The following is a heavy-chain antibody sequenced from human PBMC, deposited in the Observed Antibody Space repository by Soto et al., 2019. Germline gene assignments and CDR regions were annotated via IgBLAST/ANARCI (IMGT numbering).Heavy chain of an antibody. V-gene: IGHV3-23*01. J-gene: IGHJ4*02. CDR2: ISGSGGST. D-gene: IGHD3-10*01. Sequence: EVELLESGGNVEQPGGSLRLSCAASGFTFSSYALTWVRQAPGKGLEWISGISGSGGSTYYADSVKGRFTISRDNSMHTLYLQMDSLSAEDTAIYYCARHHGGVPSHFHSWGQGTLVTVSS. CDR3: ARHHGGVPSHFHS. CDR1: GFTFSSYA.